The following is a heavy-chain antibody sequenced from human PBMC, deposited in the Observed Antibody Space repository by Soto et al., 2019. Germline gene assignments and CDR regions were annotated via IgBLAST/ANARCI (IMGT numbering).Heavy chain of an antibody. CDR2: SYYSGNT. D-gene: IGHD3-10*01. CDR3: AREGEESPDGLYYFES. Sequence: SETLSLTCTFSGGSTSSDNYWSWIRQPPGKGLEWIGHSYYSGNTYYNPSLKSRLAISIDTYKNQFSLKLSSGTAADTAVYFCAREGEESPDGLYYFESWGQGSPVIVS. CDR1: GGSTSSDNY. V-gene: IGHV4-30-4*01. J-gene: IGHJ4*02.